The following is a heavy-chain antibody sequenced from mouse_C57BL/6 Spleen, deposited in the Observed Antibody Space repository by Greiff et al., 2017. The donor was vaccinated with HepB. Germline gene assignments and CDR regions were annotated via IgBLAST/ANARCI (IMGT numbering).Heavy chain of an antibody. J-gene: IGHJ2*01. CDR2: ISYSGST. Sequence: VQLKESGPGMVKPSQSLSLTCTVTGYSITSGYDWHWIRHFPGNKLEWMGYISYSGSTNYNPSLKSRISITHDTSKNHFFLKLNSVTTEDTATYYCARGNYDEDYFDYWGQGTTLTVSS. V-gene: IGHV3-1*01. CDR3: ARGNYDEDYFDY. D-gene: IGHD2-4*01. CDR1: GYSITSGYD.